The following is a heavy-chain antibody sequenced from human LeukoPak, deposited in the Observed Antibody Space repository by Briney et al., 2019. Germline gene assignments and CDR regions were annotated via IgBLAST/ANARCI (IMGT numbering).Heavy chain of an antibody. CDR1: GGTFSSYA. CDR3: AREPIAAAGTPWFDP. D-gene: IGHD6-13*01. J-gene: IGHJ5*02. CDR2: ITPILGIA. V-gene: IGHV1-69*04. Sequence: GASVKVSCKASGGTFSSYAISWVRQAPGQGLEWMGRITPILGIANYAQKFQGRVTITADKSTSTAYMELSSLRSEDTAVYYCAREPIAAAGTPWFDPWGQGTLVTVSS.